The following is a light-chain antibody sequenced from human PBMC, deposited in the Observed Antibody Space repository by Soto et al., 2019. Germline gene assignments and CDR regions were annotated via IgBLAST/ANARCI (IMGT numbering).Light chain of an antibody. CDR2: ELN. CDR3: RSYTGDNTWM. CDR1: SSDIGAYKY. V-gene: IGLV2-14*01. Sequence: QSALIQPASVSGSPGQPITISCSGSSSDIGAYKYVSWYQQHPGKVPKLIIYELNNRPSGVSDRFSASKSGNTASLTISGLQAEDEADYFCRSYTGDNTWMFGGGTKLTVL. J-gene: IGLJ3*02.